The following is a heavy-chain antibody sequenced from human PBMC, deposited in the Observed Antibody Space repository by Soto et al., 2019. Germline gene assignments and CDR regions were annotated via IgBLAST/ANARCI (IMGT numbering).Heavy chain of an antibody. CDR2: IWYDGSNK. CDR1: GFTFSIYG. Sequence: GGSLRLSCAASGFTFSIYGMHWVRQAPGKGLEWVAVIWYDGSNKYYADSVKGRFTISRDNSKNTLYLQMNSLRAEDTAVYYCARDLMGIQLWLLSYWGQGTLVTVSS. CDR3: ARDLMGIQLWLLSY. D-gene: IGHD5-18*01. J-gene: IGHJ4*02. V-gene: IGHV3-33*01.